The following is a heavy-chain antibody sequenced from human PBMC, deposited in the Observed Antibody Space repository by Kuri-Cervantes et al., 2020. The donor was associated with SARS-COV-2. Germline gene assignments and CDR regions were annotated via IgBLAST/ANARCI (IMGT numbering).Heavy chain of an antibody. J-gene: IGHJ4*02. Sequence: ASVKVSCKASGYTFTSYYMHWVRQAPGQGLEWMGIINPSGGSTSYAQKFQGRVTMTRDTSTSTAYMELRSLRSDDTAVYYCARTPNRRGVVPAAMGLDYWGQGTLVTVSS. D-gene: IGHD2-2*01. CDR2: INPSGGST. CDR3: ARTPNRRGVVPAAMGLDY. CDR1: GYTFTSYY. V-gene: IGHV1-46*01.